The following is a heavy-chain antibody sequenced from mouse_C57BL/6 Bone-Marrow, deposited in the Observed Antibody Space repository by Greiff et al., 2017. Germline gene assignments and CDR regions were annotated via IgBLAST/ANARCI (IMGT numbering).Heavy chain of an antibody. V-gene: IGHV1-81*01. Sequence: QVQLQQSGAELARPGASVKLSCKASGYTFTSYGISWVKQRPGQGLEWIGEIYPRSGNTEYNEKFKGKATLTADKTSSPAYMELRSLTSEASAVYVSARVKEYWCCDVWGTGTTVTVSS. CDR1: GYTFTSYG. J-gene: IGHJ1*03. CDR3: ARVKEYWCCDV. CDR2: IYPRSGNT.